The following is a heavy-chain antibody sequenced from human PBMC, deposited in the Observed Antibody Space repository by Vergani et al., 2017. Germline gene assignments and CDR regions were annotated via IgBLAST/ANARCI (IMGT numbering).Heavy chain of an antibody. J-gene: IGHJ5*02. CDR2: INHSGST. Sequence: QVQLQQWGAGLLKPSETLSLTCAVYGGSFSGYYWSWIRQPPGKGLEWIGEINHSGSTNYNPSLKSRVTISVDTSQNQFSLKMSSVIAADTAVYYCASKEWELLSTWGQGTLVTVSS. D-gene: IGHD1-26*01. V-gene: IGHV4-34*01. CDR3: ASKEWELLST. CDR1: GGSFSGYY.